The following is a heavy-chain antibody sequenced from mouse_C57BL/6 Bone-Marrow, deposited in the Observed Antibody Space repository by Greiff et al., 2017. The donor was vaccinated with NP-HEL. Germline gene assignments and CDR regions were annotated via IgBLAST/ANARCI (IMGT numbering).Heavy chain of an antibody. CDR3: ATGYYVFDY. CDR2: IYPGSGST. J-gene: IGHJ2*01. CDR1: GYTFTSYW. D-gene: IGHD2-3*01. V-gene: IGHV1-55*01. Sequence: QVHVKQPGAELVKPGASVKMSCKASGYTFTSYWITWVKQRPGQGLEWIGDIYPGSGSTNYNEKFKSKATLTVDTSSSTAYMQLSSLTSEDSAVYYCATGYYVFDYWGQGTTLTVSS.